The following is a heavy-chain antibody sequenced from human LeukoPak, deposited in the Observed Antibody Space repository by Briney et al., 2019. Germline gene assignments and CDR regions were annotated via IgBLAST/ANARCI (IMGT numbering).Heavy chain of an antibody. Sequence: GGSLRLSCAASGFTFSSYSMNWVRQAPGKGLEWVSSISSSSSYIYYADSVKGRFTISRDNAKNSLYLQMNSLRAEDTAIYYCATSSGPPFEDYWGQGTLVTVSS. CDR3: ATSSGPPFEDY. J-gene: IGHJ4*02. CDR1: GFTFSSYS. V-gene: IGHV3-21*01. CDR2: ISSSSSYI. D-gene: IGHD6-19*01.